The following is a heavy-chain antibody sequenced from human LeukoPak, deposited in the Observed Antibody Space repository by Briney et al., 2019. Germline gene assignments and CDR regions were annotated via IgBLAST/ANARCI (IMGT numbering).Heavy chain of an antibody. D-gene: IGHD5-18*01. CDR2: ISSNGGST. J-gene: IGHJ4*02. Sequence: PAGSLRLSCAASGFTFSIYAMHWVRQAPGKGLEYVSAISSNGGSTYYADSVKGRFTISRDNSKNTLYLQMGSLRAEDTAVYYCARGYSYGVDYWGQGTLVTVSS. CDR1: GFTFSIYA. CDR3: ARGYSYGVDY. V-gene: IGHV3-64*02.